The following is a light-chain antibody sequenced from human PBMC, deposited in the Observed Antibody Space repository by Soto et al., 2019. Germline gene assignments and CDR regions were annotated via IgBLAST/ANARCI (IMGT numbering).Light chain of an antibody. CDR2: TNI. V-gene: IGLV1-44*01. CDR3: AAWDDSLNGWV. J-gene: IGLJ3*02. Sequence: QAVVTQPPSASGTPGQRVTISCSGSSSNIGSYTVNWYQQLPGTAPKLLIHTNIQRPSGVPDRFSGSKSGTSASLAISGLQSEDEADYYCAAWDDSLNGWVFGGGTKLTVL. CDR1: SSNIGSYT.